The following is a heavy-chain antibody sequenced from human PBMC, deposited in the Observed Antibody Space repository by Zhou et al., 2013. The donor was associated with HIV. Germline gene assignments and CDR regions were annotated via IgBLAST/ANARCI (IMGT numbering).Heavy chain of an antibody. J-gene: IGHJ4*02. Sequence: QVHLVQSGAEVKKPGASVKVSCKASGYTLTSYGFSWVRQAPGQGLEWMGWISGYNGNTNYAQKLQGRVTVTIDTSTSIAYMELRSLRSDDTAVYYCARASRAYDGRGYSFDHWGQGTLVTVSS. V-gene: IGHV1-18*04. CDR2: ISGYNGNT. CDR3: ARASRAYDGRGYSFDH. CDR1: GYTLTSYG. D-gene: IGHD5-12*01.